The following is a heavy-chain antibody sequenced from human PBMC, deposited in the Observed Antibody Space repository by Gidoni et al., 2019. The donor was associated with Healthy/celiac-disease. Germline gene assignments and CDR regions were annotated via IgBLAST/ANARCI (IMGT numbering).Heavy chain of an antibody. D-gene: IGHD6-19*01. J-gene: IGHJ4*02. CDR2: ISYDGSNK. V-gene: IGHV3-30*01. CDR3: SRQWLLDYYFDY. Sequence: APGKGLEWVAVISYDGSNKYYADSVKGRFTISRDNSKNTLYLQMNSLRAEDTAVYYCSRQWLLDYYFDYWGQGTLVTVSS.